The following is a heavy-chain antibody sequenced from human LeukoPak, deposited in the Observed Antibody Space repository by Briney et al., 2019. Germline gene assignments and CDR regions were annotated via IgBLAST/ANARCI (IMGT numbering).Heavy chain of an antibody. CDR3: ARDDSDYGGNPHDY. J-gene: IGHJ4*02. D-gene: IGHD4-23*01. Sequence: ASVKVSCKASGYTFTGYYMHWVRQAPGQGLEWMGWINPNSGGTNYAQKFQGRVTMTRDTSISTAYMELSSLRSEDTAVYYCARDDSDYGGNPHDYWGQGTLVTVSS. CDR1: GYTFTGYY. CDR2: INPNSGGT. V-gene: IGHV1-2*02.